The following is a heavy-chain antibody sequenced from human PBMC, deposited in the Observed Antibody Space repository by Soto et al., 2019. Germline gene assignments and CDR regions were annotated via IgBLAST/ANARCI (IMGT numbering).Heavy chain of an antibody. V-gene: IGHV1-8*01. CDR2: MNPNSGNT. CDR1: GYTFTSYD. CDR3: ATVXLHYDILTGPLFDY. Sequence: ASVKVSCKASGYTFTSYDINWVRQATGQGLEWMGWMNPNSGNTAYAQKFQGRVTMTRNTSISTAYMELSSLRSEDTAVYYCATVXLHYDILTGPLFDYWGQGTLVTVSS. J-gene: IGHJ4*02. D-gene: IGHD3-9*01.